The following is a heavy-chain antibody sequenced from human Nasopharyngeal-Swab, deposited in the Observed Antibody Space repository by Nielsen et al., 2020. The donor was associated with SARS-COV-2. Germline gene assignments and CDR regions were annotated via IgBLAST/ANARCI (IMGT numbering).Heavy chain of an antibody. Sequence: ESLKISCAASGFTFGNYWMSWVRQAPGKRLEWVANIKEDGSEKDYVDSVKGRFTISSDNIKNSLYLQMNSLRVEDTAVYFCARLPRNNWRLDSWGQGILVTVSS. D-gene: IGHD1-20*01. CDR1: GFTFGNYW. CDR3: ARLPRNNWRLDS. CDR2: IKEDGSEK. J-gene: IGHJ4*02. V-gene: IGHV3-7*03.